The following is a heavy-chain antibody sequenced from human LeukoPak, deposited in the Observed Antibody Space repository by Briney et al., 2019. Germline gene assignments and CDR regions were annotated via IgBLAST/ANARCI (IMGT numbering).Heavy chain of an antibody. CDR1: GYTFTSYG. CDR3: ARDRTYYDSKDYFDY. Sequence: ASVKVSCRASGYTFTSYGISWVRQAPGQGLEWKGWISAYNGNTNYAQKLQGRVTMTTDTSTSTAYMELRSLRSDDTAVYYCARDRTYYDSKDYFDYWGQGTLVTVSS. J-gene: IGHJ4*02. D-gene: IGHD3-22*01. CDR2: ISAYNGNT. V-gene: IGHV1-18*01.